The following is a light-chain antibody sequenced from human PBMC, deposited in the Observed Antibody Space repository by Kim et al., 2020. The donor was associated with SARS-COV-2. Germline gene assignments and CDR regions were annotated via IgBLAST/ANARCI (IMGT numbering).Light chain of an antibody. CDR1: QSISSW. CDR2: DAS. CDR3: QQYNSYSGT. Sequence: ASVGDRVTITCRASQSISSWLAWYQQKPGKAPKLLIYDASSLESGVPSRCSGSGSGTEFTLTISSLQPDDFATYYCQQYNSYSGTFGPGTKVDIK. J-gene: IGKJ3*01. V-gene: IGKV1-5*01.